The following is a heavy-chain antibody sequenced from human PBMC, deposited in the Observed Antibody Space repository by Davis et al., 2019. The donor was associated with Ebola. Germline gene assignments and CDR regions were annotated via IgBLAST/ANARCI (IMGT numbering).Heavy chain of an antibody. V-gene: IGHV4-39*01. J-gene: IGHJ4*02. CDR1: GGSISSSSYY. D-gene: IGHD1-1*01. Sequence: SETLSLTCTVSGGSISSSSYYWGWIRQPPGKGLEWIGSIYYSGSTYYNPSLKSRVIISADTSKNQLSLKLSSVTAADTAAYYCARHPNWNDGLDYWGQETLVTVSS. CDR3: ARHPNWNDGLDY. CDR2: IYYSGST.